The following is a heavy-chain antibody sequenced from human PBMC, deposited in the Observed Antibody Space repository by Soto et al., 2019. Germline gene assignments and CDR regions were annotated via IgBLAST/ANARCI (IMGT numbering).Heavy chain of an antibody. CDR1: GVTLSRFA. Sequence: PGGALGLCCAVSGVTLSRFAMHWVRQAPGKGLEWVATTSYDGLNTFYGESVRGRFSISRDTSKNTLFLQMNSLKTEDTAVYYCAKSSSGLLYYFDSRGRGHLVTVSS. D-gene: IGHD2-8*01. J-gene: IGHJ4*02. CDR2: TSYDGLNT. V-gene: IGHV3-30-3*02. CDR3: AKSSSGLLYYFDS.